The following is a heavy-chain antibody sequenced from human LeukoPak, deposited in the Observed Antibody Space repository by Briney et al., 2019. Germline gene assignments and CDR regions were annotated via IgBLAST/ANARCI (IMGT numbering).Heavy chain of an antibody. Sequence: GGSLRLSCAASGFTFSSYWMSWVRQAPRKGLEWVANIKQDGSSEYYVDSVKGRFTISRDNAKNSLYLQMNSLRGEDTAVYFCARWGFAFDNWGQGTLVTVSS. D-gene: IGHD7-27*01. CDR1: GFTFSSYW. J-gene: IGHJ4*02. CDR2: IKQDGSSE. V-gene: IGHV3-7*05. CDR3: ARWGFAFDN.